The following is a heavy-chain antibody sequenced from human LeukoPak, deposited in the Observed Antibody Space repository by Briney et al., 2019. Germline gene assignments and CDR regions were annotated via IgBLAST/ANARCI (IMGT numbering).Heavy chain of an antibody. V-gene: IGHV3-23*01. CDR1: GFTFSNYS. CDR2: ISGNGGST. Sequence: GGSLRLSCAASGFTFSNYSLTWVRQAPGKGLEWVSGISGNGGSTSYADPVKGRFTISRDNSKNTLYLQMNSLRAEDTAVYYCAKDRSSSTSCSNYWGQGTLVTVSS. J-gene: IGHJ4*02. CDR3: AKDRSSSTSCSNY. D-gene: IGHD2-2*01.